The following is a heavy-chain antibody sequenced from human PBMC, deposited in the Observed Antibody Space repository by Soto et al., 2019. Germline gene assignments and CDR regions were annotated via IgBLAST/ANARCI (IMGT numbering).Heavy chain of an antibody. Sequence: PGGSLRLSCAASGFTFSSYEMNWVRQAPGKGLEWVSYISSSGSTIYYADSVKGRFTISRDNAKNSLYLQMNSLRAEDTAVYYCARDRVAGYSSSWYSDYWGQGTLVTVSS. CDR2: ISSSGSTI. J-gene: IGHJ4*02. CDR3: ARDRVAGYSSSWYSDY. D-gene: IGHD6-13*01. CDR1: GFTFSSYE. V-gene: IGHV3-48*03.